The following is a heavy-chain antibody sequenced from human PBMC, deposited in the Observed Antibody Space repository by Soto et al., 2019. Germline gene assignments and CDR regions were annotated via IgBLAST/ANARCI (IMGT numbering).Heavy chain of an antibody. D-gene: IGHD3-10*01. V-gene: IGHV3-23*01. CDR1: GFTFSSYV. CDR2: ISGSGGST. CDR3: AKYVLLWFGEIRYFDY. J-gene: IGHJ4*02. Sequence: EVQLLESGGGLVQPGGSLRLSCAASGFTFSSYVMSWVRQAPGKGLEWVSAISGSGGSTYYADSVKGRFTISRDNSKNTLYLQMNSLRAEDTAVYYCAKYVLLWFGEIRYFDYWGQGTLVTVSS.